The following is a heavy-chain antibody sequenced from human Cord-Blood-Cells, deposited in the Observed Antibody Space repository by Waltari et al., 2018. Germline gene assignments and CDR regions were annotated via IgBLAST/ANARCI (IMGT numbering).Heavy chain of an antibody. V-gene: IGHV1-24*01. CDR1: GSTRPDLY. J-gene: IGHJ4*02. CDR2: FDPEDGET. Sequence: QVQLVQSGAEVKKHGASVKVSCKVFGSTRPDLYLHWVRQAPGKGLEWMGGFDPEDGETIYAQKFQGRVTMTEDTSTDTAYMELSSLRSEDTAVYYCATASEWELDYWGQGTLVTVS. D-gene: IGHD1-26*01. CDR3: ATASEWELDY.